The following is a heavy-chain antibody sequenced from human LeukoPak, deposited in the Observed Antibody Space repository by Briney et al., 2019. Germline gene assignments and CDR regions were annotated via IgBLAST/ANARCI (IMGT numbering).Heavy chain of an antibody. Sequence: PSETLSLTCTVSGGSISSSSYYWGWIRQPPGKGLEWIGSIYYSGSTYYNPSLKSRVTISVDTSKNQFSLKLSSVTAADTAVYYCARHTITMMGFDPWGQGTLVTVSS. CDR3: ARHTITMMGFDP. J-gene: IGHJ5*02. CDR2: IYYSGST. CDR1: GGSISSSSYY. V-gene: IGHV4-39*01. D-gene: IGHD3-22*01.